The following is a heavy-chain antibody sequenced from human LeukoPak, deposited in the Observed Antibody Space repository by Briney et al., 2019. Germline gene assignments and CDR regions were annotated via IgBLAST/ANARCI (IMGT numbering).Heavy chain of an antibody. D-gene: IGHD3-3*01. V-gene: IGHV3-9*03. CDR3: AKGFYYDFWSGYFDY. CDR1: GFTFDDYA. Sequence: GRSLRLSCEASGFTFDDYAMHWVRQAPGKGQEWVSGISWNSGSIGYADSVKGRFTISRDNAKNSLYLQMNSLRAEDMALYYCAKGFYYDFWSGYFDYWGQGTLVTVSS. J-gene: IGHJ4*02. CDR2: ISWNSGSI.